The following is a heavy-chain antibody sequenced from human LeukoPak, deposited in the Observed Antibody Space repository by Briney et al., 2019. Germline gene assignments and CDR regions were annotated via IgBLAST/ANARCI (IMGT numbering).Heavy chain of an antibody. CDR1: GHTFTSYG. V-gene: IGHV1-8*02. CDR3: ARGTLVRGYGY. Sequence: AASVKVSCKASGHTFTSYGINWVRQATGQGLEWMGWMNPNSGNTAYAQKFQGRVTMTRNTSISTAYMELSSLRSEDTAVYYCARGTLVRGYGYWGQGTLVTISS. D-gene: IGHD3-10*01. CDR2: MNPNSGNT. J-gene: IGHJ4*02.